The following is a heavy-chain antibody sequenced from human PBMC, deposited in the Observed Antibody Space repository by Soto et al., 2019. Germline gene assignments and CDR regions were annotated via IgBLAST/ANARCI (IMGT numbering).Heavy chain of an antibody. D-gene: IGHD1-1*01. CDR1: GFTCSSYA. CDR2: IWYDGTRK. J-gene: IGHJ4*02. V-gene: IGHV3-33*01. Sequence: QVQLVESGGGVVQPGRSLRLSCAASGFTCSSYAMQWVRQAPGKGLEWVSLIWYDGTRKHYADSVKGRFTISRDDAKNMMYLEMISLRAEDTAVYYCTRGPVQKWNDDVGPLDYWGQGTLVTVSS. CDR3: TRGPVQKWNDDVGPLDY.